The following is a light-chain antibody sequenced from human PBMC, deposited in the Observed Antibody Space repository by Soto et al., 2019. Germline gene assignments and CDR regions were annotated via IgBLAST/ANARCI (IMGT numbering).Light chain of an antibody. V-gene: IGKV3-20*01. CDR2: GAS. CDR1: QSVSSSA. J-gene: IGKJ1*01. CDR3: QYYGTSPQT. Sequence: ESVLTQSPGTLSLSQGERVTLSCRASQSVSSSALAWYQQKPGQAPRRLIYGASSRATGIPDRFSGSGSGTDFTLTISRLEPEDFAVYYCQYYGTSPQTFGQGTKVDI.